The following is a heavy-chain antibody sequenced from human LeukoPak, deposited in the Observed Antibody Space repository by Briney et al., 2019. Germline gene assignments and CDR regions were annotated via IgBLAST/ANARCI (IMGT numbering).Heavy chain of an antibody. J-gene: IGHJ4*02. CDR2: INPSGGST. CDR1: GYTFTSYY. Sequence: GASVKVSCKASGYTFTSYYMHWVRQAPGQGLEWMGIINPSGGSTNYAQKFQGRVTMTRDTSPSTVYMELSSLRSEDTAVYYCASGVAGFYYFACWGQGTLVTVSS. CDR3: ASGVAGFYYFAC. V-gene: IGHV1-46*01. D-gene: IGHD3-16*01.